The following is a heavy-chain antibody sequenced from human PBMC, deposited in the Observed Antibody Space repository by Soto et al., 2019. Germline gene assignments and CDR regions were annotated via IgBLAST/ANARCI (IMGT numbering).Heavy chain of an antibody. CDR3: ARSPGVGVRGAY. Sequence: PGGSLRLSCAGSGFTFSAYNINWVCQAPGKGLEWVSSISAGSLFIYQPDSMKGRFTISRDDARNSVYLQMNSLTAEDTAVYYCARSPGVGVRGAYWGQGTLVTVSS. J-gene: IGHJ4*02. CDR1: GFTFSAYN. CDR2: ISAGSLFI. V-gene: IGHV3-21*01. D-gene: IGHD3-16*01.